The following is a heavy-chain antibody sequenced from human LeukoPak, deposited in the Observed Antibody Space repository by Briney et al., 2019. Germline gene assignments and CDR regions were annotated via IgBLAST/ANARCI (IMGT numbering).Heavy chain of an antibody. Sequence: GGSLRLSCAASGFTFSSYSMNWVRHAPGKGLEWVSSISSSSSYIYYADSVKGRFTISRDNAKNSLYLQMNSLRAEDTAVYYCARGGYSTIYYFDYWGQGTLVTVSS. D-gene: IGHD3-22*01. J-gene: IGHJ4*02. V-gene: IGHV3-21*01. CDR3: ARGGYSTIYYFDY. CDR1: GFTFSSYS. CDR2: ISSSSSYI.